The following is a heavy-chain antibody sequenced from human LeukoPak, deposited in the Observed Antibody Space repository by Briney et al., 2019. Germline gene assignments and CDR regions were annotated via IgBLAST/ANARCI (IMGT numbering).Heavy chain of an antibody. CDR3: ARDGDY. V-gene: IGHV4-61*01. J-gene: IGHJ4*02. Sequence: PSETLSLTCTVPGGSVSSGTYYWSWIRQPPGKGLEWIGYIYYSGSTNYNPSLKSRVTISADTSKNQFSLKLSSVTAADTAVYYCARDGDYWGQGTLVTVSS. CDR2: IYYSGST. CDR1: GGSVSSGTYY.